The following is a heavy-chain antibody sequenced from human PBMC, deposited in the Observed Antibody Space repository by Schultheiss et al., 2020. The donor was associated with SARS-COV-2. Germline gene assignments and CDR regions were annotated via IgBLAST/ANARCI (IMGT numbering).Heavy chain of an antibody. CDR2: ISSSSSYI. V-gene: IGHV3-21*01. Sequence: GGSLRLSCAASGFTFSSYSMNWVRQAPGKGLEWVSSISSSSSYIYYADSVKGRFTISRDNSKNTLYLQMNSLRAEDTAVYYCARELGYCSGGSCYSLYYYYGMDVWGQGTTVTVSS. J-gene: IGHJ6*02. CDR3: ARELGYCSGGSCYSLYYYYGMDV. CDR1: GFTFSSYS. D-gene: IGHD2-15*01.